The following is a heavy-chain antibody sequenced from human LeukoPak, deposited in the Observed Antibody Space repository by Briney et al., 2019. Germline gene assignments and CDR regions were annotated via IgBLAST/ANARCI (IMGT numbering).Heavy chain of an antibody. Sequence: SETLSLTCAVYGGSFSGYYWSWIRQPPGKGLEWIGEINHSGSTNYNPSLKSRVTISVDTSKNQFSLKLSSMTAADTAVYYCARGQDSSPHYYYYYMDVWGKGTTITVSS. CDR3: ARGQDSSPHYYYYYMDV. V-gene: IGHV4-34*01. J-gene: IGHJ6*03. CDR1: GGSFSGYY. CDR2: INHSGST. D-gene: IGHD6-19*01.